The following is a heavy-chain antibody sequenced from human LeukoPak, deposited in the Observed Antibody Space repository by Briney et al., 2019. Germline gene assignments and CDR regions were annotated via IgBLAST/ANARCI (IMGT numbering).Heavy chain of an antibody. CDR2: INHSGST. V-gene: IGHV4-34*01. CDR1: GGSFSGYY. D-gene: IGHD4-17*01. Sequence: PSETLSLTCAVYGGSFSGYYWSWIRQPPGKGLEWIGEINHSGSTNYNPSLKSRVTISVDTSKNQFSLKLSSVTAADTAVYYCARWGGDYRQTKTLAFDYWGQGTLVTVSS. J-gene: IGHJ4*02. CDR3: ARWGGDYRQTKTLAFDY.